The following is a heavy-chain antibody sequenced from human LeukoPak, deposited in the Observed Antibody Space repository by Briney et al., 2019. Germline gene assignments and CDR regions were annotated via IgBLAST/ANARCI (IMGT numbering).Heavy chain of an antibody. J-gene: IGHJ6*03. D-gene: IGHD3-3*01. CDR2: MNPNRGDT. Sequence: ASVKVSCKASGYSFTSYDINWVRQATGQGLEWMGWMNPNRGDTGYAQKFQGRVTITRNTSISTAYMELSSLRSEDTAVYYCARGLWGDFWSGDYYYYYMDVWGEGTTVTVSS. V-gene: IGHV1-8*03. CDR3: ARGLWGDFWSGDYYYYYMDV. CDR1: GYSFTSYD.